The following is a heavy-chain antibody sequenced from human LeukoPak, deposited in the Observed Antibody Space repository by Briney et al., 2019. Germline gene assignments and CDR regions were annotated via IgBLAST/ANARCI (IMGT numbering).Heavy chain of an antibody. J-gene: IGHJ5*02. CDR2: IYTSGST. CDR1: GGSINSYY. CDR3: ARVRVPAATNNWFDP. D-gene: IGHD2-2*01. Sequence: SETLSLTCTVSGGSINSYYWSWIRQPAGKGLEWIGRIYTSGSTNYNPSLRSRVTMSVDTSKNQFSLKLSSVPAADTAVYYCARVRVPAATNNWFDPWGQGTLVTVSS. V-gene: IGHV4-4*07.